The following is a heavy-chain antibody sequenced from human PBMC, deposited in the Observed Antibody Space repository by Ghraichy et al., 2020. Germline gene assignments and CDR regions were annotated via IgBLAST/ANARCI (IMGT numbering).Heavy chain of an antibody. Sequence: LSLTCAASGFTFSSYSMNWVRQAPGKGLEWVSSISSSSSYIYYADSVKGRFTISRDNAKNSLYLQMNSLRAEDTAVYYCARGGAAAGLYGMDVWGQGTTVTVSS. V-gene: IGHV3-21*01. D-gene: IGHD6-13*01. CDR1: GFTFSSYS. J-gene: IGHJ6*02. CDR3: ARGGAAAGLYGMDV. CDR2: ISSSSSYI.